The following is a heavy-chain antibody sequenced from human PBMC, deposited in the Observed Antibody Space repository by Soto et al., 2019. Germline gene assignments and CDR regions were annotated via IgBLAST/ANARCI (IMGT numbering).Heavy chain of an antibody. CDR2: FAPEGGEA. Sequence: SVKVSCKVPGHTLTGCSIHWARQAPGKGREWMGGFAPEGGEATYAQKWHGRVTVTEDTVTDTAYMELSGLSSDDTAAYSSTTPTPHRVSMISNINFDIWGQGTPVTVSS. J-gene: IGHJ4*02. CDR3: TTPTPHRVSMISNINFDI. CDR1: GHTLTGCS. D-gene: IGHD3-22*01. V-gene: IGHV1-24*01.